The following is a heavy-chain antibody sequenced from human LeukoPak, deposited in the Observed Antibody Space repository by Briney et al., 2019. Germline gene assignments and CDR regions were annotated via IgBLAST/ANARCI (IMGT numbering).Heavy chain of an antibody. CDR2: IYTSGST. CDR1: GGSISSYY. Sequence: PSETLSLTCTVSGGSISSYYWSWIRQPAGKGLEWIGRIYTSGSTNYNPSLKSRVTMSVDTSKNQFSLKLSSVTAADTAVYYCARDRSSSWYLDWFDPWGQGTLVTFSS. D-gene: IGHD6-13*01. V-gene: IGHV4-4*07. J-gene: IGHJ5*02. CDR3: ARDRSSSWYLDWFDP.